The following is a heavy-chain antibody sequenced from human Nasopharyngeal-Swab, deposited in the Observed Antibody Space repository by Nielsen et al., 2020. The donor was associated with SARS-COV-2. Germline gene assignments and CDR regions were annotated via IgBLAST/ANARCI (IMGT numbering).Heavy chain of an antibody. CDR1: GFTFDDYA. CDR2: IHQDGSEK. J-gene: IGHJ4*02. Sequence: GGSLRLSCAASGFTFDDYAMHWVRQTPGKGLEWVANIHQDGSEKTYVDSVKGRFTISRDNSKNSLYMQMNSLRAEDTAVYYCARPSRGQFDYWGQGTLVTVSS. CDR3: ARPSRGQFDY. V-gene: IGHV3-7*03.